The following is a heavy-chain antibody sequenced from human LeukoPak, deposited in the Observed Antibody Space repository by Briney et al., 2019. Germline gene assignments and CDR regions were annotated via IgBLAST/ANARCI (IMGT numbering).Heavy chain of an antibody. CDR1: GFTFTTYW. V-gene: IGHV3-74*01. CDR2: IKYDGSTS. Sequence: PGGSLRLSCEASGFTFTTYWIHWVRQGPGKGLVWVSRIKYDGSTSNYADSVKGRFTISRDNAKNTVYLQMNSLRAEDTAVYYCAREVFRAFDIWGQGTMVTVSS. D-gene: IGHD3-3*01. J-gene: IGHJ3*02. CDR3: AREVFRAFDI.